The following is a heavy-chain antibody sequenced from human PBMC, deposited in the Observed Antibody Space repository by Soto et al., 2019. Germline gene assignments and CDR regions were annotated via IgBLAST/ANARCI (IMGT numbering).Heavy chain of an antibody. V-gene: IGHV1-69*13. CDR3: ARAGYDFWSGYYLFANY. D-gene: IGHD3-3*01. CDR2: IIPIFGTA. J-gene: IGHJ4*02. Sequence: SVKVSCKASGGTFSSYAISWVRQAPGQGLEWMGGIIPIFGTANYAQKFQGRVTITADEATSTAYMDLSSLRSEDTAVYYCARAGYDFWSGYYLFANYWGQGTLVTVSS. CDR1: GGTFSSYA.